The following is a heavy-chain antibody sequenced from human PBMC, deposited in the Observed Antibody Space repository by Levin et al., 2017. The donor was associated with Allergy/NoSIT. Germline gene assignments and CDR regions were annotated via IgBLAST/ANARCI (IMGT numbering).Heavy chain of an antibody. D-gene: IGHD2-15*01. V-gene: IGHV4-34*01. CDR1: GGSFSGYY. CDR3: ASKQEGGSCHDY. CDR2: INHSGST. J-gene: IGHJ4*02. Sequence: SETLSLTCAVYGGSFSGYYWSWIRQPPGKGLEWIGEINHSGSTNYNPSLKSRVTISVDTSKNQFSLKLSSVTAADTAVYYCASKQEGGSCHDYWGQGTLVTVSS.